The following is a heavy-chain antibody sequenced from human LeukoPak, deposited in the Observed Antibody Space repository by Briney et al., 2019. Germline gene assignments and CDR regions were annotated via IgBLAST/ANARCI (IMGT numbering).Heavy chain of an antibody. CDR3: ARPYGYSYGPRNAFDI. CDR1: GFTVSSNY. J-gene: IGHJ3*02. D-gene: IGHD5-18*01. Sequence: PGGSLRLSCAASGFTVSSNYMSWVRQAPGKGLEWVSVIYSGGSTYYADSVKGRFTISRDNSKNTLYLQMNSLRAEDTAVYYCARPYGYSYGPRNAFDIWGQGTMVTVSS. CDR2: IYSGGST. V-gene: IGHV3-53*01.